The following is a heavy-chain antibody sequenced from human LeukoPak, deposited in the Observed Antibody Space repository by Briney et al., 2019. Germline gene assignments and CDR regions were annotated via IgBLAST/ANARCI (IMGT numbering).Heavy chain of an antibody. CDR1: GYTFTGYY. J-gene: IGHJ4*02. D-gene: IGHD6-19*01. Sequence: ASVKVSCKVSGYTFTGYYMHWVRQAPGQGLEWMGWINPNSGGTNYAQKFQGWVTMTRDTSISTAYMELSRLRSDDTAVYYCARGKWLVRGLDYWGQGTLVTVSS. V-gene: IGHV1-2*04. CDR3: ARGKWLVRGLDY. CDR2: INPNSGGT.